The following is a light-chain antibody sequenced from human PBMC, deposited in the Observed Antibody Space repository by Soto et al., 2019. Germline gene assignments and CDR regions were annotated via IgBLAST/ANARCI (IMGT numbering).Light chain of an antibody. V-gene: IGLV2-14*03. CDR2: DVS. CDR3: CSYTVSSTYG. CDR1: SSDVGAYNY. J-gene: IGLJ1*01. Sequence: QSALTQPASVSGSPGQSIAISCTGTSSDVGAYNYVSWYQQHPGKAPKIMVSDVSRRPSGVSNSFSGSKSGKTASLTISGLQAEDEADYYCCSYTVSSTYGFGTGTKVTVL.